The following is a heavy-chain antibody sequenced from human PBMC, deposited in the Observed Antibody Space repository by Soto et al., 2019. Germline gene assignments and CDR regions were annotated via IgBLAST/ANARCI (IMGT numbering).Heavy chain of an antibody. CDR2: ISGSGGST. J-gene: IGHJ4*02. CDR1: GFTFSTFA. Sequence: GGSLRLSCAASGFTFSTFAMSWVRQAPGKGLEWVSAISGSGGSTYYADSVKGRFTISRDNSKNTLYLQMNSLRAEDTAVYYGAKGGLYLFDYWGQGTLVTVSS. V-gene: IGHV3-23*01. CDR3: AKGGLYLFDY.